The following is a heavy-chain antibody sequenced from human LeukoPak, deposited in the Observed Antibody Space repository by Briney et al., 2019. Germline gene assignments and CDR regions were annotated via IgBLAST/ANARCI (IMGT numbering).Heavy chain of an antibody. CDR1: GFTFNNYA. CDR3: AKATSVSWSSGWYFDY. Sequence: GGPLRLSCAASGFTFNNYAMSWVRQAPGKGLEWVSDISGSGDSIYYADSVKGRFTISRDNSKNTLYLQMNSLRAEDTAVYYCAKATSVSWSSGWYFDYWGQGTLVTVSS. J-gene: IGHJ4*02. D-gene: IGHD6-19*01. V-gene: IGHV3-23*01. CDR2: ISGSGDSI.